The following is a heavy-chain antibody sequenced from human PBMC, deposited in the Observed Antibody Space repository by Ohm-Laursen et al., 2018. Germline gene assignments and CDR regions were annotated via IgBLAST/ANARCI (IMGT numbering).Heavy chain of an antibody. CDR1: GFTFSNYG. Sequence: SLRLSCAASGFTFSNYGMNWVRHSPGKGLEWVSDISWNSGSIGYADSAKGRFTISRDNSKNTLYLQMNSLRAEDTAVYYCAREDNGGFDYWGQGTLVTVSS. V-gene: IGHV3-23*01. J-gene: IGHJ4*02. CDR2: ISWNSGSI. CDR3: AREDNGGFDY. D-gene: IGHD1-1*01.